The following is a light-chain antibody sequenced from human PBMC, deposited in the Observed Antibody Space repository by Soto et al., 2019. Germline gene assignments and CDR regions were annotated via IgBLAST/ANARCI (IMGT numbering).Light chain of an antibody. CDR1: QSVSSSY. CDR2: GAS. CDR3: QQYGSSPPLFT. J-gene: IGKJ3*01. V-gene: IGKV3-20*01. Sequence: EIVLTQSPGTLSLSPGERATLSCRASQSVSSSYLAWYQQKPGQAPRLVIYGASSRATGIPDRFTGSGSGTDFPHTISRLEPEDFAVYYCQQYGSSPPLFTFGPGTKVDIK.